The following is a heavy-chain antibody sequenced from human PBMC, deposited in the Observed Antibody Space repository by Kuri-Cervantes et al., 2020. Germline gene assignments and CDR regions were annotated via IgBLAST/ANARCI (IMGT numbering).Heavy chain of an antibody. V-gene: IGHV1-18*01. CDR2: SSAHHGTT. CDR3: ATFETYAYDGRGYYDY. Sequence: ASVKVSCKASGYIFNTFGVSWVRQAPAQGLEWLGWSSAHHGTTHLARDFQARVTLTTDTSTSTAYMELRSLRSEDTAVYYCATFETYAYDGRGYYDYWGQGTLVTVSS. D-gene: IGHD3-22*01. J-gene: IGHJ4*02. CDR1: GYIFNTFG.